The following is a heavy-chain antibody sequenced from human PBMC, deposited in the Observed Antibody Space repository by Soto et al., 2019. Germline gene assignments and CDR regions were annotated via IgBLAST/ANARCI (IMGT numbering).Heavy chain of an antibody. D-gene: IGHD3-10*01. CDR3: ASVPMRFGEPTPTEAFET. J-gene: IGHJ3*02. Sequence: SVKVSCKASGGTFSSYTISWVRQAPGQGLEWMGRIIPILGIANYAQKFQGRVTITADKSTSTAYMELSSLRSEDTAVYYCASVPMRFGEPTPTEAFETRGQGAMVTVSS. CDR2: IIPILGIA. V-gene: IGHV1-69*02. CDR1: GGTFSSYT.